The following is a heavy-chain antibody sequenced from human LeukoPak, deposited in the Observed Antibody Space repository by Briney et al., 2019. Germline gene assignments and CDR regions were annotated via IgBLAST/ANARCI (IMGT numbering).Heavy chain of an antibody. CDR3: ARDVIAVVGSFDY. Sequence: PSETLSLTCTVSGGSISGPYWSWIRQPPGKGLEWIGYIYYSGSTNYNPSLKSRVTISVDTSKNQFSLKLSSVTAADTAVYYCARDVIAVVGSFDYWGQGTLVTVSS. CDR2: IYYSGST. CDR1: GGSISGPY. V-gene: IGHV4-59*11. J-gene: IGHJ4*02. D-gene: IGHD6-13*01.